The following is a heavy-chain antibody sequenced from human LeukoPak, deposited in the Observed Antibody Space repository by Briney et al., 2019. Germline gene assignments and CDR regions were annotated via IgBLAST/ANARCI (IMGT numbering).Heavy chain of an antibody. V-gene: IGHV1-46*03. D-gene: IGHD4/OR15-4a*01. CDR3: ATKVRTTSFDY. CDR1: GYTFTSYY. Sequence: ASVKVSYKASGYTFTSYYMHWVRQAPGQGLEWMGIINPSGGSTSYAQKFQGRVTMTRDTSTSTVYMELSSLRSEDTAVYYCATKVRTTSFDYWGQGTLVTVSS. CDR2: INPSGGST. J-gene: IGHJ4*02.